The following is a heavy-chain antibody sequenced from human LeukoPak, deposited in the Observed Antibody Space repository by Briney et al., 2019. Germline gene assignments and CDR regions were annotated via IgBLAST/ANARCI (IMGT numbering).Heavy chain of an antibody. Sequence: GRSLRLSCAASGFTFDDYAMHWVRQTPGKGLEYVSGISWNSGSIVYVDSVKGRFTISRGNAKNSLYLQMNSLRAEDTAFYYCTKGAPQASSSWPFDYWGQGTLVTVSS. CDR1: GFTFDDYA. CDR2: ISWNSGSI. CDR3: TKGAPQASSSWPFDY. V-gene: IGHV3-9*01. J-gene: IGHJ4*02. D-gene: IGHD6-13*01.